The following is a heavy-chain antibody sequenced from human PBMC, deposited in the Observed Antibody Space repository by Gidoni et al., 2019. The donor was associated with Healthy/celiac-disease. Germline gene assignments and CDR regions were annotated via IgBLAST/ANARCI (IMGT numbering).Heavy chain of an antibody. J-gene: IGHJ4*02. D-gene: IGHD3-10*01. CDR2: ISYDGSNK. Sequence: QVQLVESGGGVVQPGRSLRLSCAASGFTFSRSAMHWVRQAPGKGLEWVAVISYDGSNKYYADSVKGRFTISRDNSKNTLYLQMNSLRAEDTAVYYCARESYYGLVTHPYYFDYWGQGTLVTVSS. V-gene: IGHV3-30-3*01. CDR1: GFTFSRSA. CDR3: ARESYYGLVTHPYYFDY.